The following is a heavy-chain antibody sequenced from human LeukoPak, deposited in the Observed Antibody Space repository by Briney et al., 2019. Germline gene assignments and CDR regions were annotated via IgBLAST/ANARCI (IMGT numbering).Heavy chain of an antibody. J-gene: IGHJ5*02. CDR3: AREEASYDILTGYYKAHWFDP. V-gene: IGHV3-21*01. Sequence: GSLRLSCAASGFTFSSYSMNWVRQAPGKGLEWVSSISSSSSYIYYADSVKGRFTISRDNAKNSLYLQMNSLRAEDTAVYYCAREEASYDILTGYYKAHWFDPWGQGTLVTVSS. CDR2: ISSSSSYI. CDR1: GFTFSSYS. D-gene: IGHD3-9*01.